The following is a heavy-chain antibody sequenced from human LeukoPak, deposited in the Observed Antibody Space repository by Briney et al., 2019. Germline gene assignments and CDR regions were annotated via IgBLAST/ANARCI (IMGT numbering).Heavy chain of an antibody. D-gene: IGHD6-25*01. CDR1: GFTFTNYA. Sequence: GGSLRLSCAASGFTFTNYAMSWVRQAPGKGLEWVSAISGSGGSTYYADSEKGRFTISRDNSKNTLFLQMNSLRAEDTAVYYCAKGGLAGRPDYWGQGTLVTVSS. CDR2: ISGSGGST. J-gene: IGHJ4*02. V-gene: IGHV3-23*01. CDR3: AKGGLAGRPDY.